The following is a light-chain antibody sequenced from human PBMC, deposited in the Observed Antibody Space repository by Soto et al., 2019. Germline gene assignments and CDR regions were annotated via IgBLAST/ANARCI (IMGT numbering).Light chain of an antibody. V-gene: IGKV1-12*01. J-gene: IGKJ4*01. CDR1: QSITGW. CDR2: AAS. CDR3: QQGNSFPLA. Sequence: DIQMTQSPPTLSASVGDRVTISCRASQSITGWLAWFQQKPGKAPKLLISAASSLQSGVPTRFSGSGSGTDFTLTIWSLQPEDFATYFCQQGNSFPLAFGGGTKVEIK.